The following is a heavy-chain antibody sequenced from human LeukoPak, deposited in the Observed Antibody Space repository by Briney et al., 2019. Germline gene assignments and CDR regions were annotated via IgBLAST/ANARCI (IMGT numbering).Heavy chain of an antibody. J-gene: IGHJ6*02. V-gene: IGHV4-34*01. CDR2: INHSGST. CDR1: GGSFSGYY. D-gene: IGHD3/OR15-3a*01. Sequence: PSETLSLTCAVYGGSFSGYYWSWIRQPPGKGLEWIGEINHSGSTNCNPSLKSRVTISVDTSKNQFSLKLSSVTAADTAVYYCARVDWSAVYYYYGMDVWGQGTTVTVSS. CDR3: ARVDWSAVYYYYGMDV.